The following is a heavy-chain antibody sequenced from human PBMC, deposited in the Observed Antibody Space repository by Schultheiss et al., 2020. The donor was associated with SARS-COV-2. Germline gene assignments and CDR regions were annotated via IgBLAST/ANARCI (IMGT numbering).Heavy chain of an antibody. CDR2: ITHSGST. V-gene: IGHV4-34*01. CDR3: ARHRYSSSSYYFDY. Sequence: SQTLSLTCAVYGGSFSGYYWSWIRQPPGKGLEWIGEITHSGSTNYNPSLKSRVTISVDKSKNQFSLNLSSVTAADTAVYYCARHRYSSSSYYFDYWGQGTLVTVSS. D-gene: IGHD6-13*01. CDR1: GGSFSGYY. J-gene: IGHJ4*02.